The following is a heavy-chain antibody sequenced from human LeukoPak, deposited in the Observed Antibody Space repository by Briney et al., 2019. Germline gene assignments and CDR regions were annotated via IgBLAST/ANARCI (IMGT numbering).Heavy chain of an antibody. CDR3: AKDSYDTSI. D-gene: IGHD3-22*01. CDR1: GFTFSSYA. V-gene: IGHV3-23*01. CDR2: ISDNGGRT. Sequence: PGGSLRLSCAASGFTFSSYAMSWVRQAPGKGLEWVSAISDNGGRTFYADSVKGRFTISRDNSRNTLFLQMNSLRADDTAVYYCAKDSYDTSIWGQGTLVTVSS. J-gene: IGHJ4*02.